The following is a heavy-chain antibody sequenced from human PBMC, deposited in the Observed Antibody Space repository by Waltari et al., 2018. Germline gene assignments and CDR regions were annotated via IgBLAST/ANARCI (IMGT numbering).Heavy chain of an antibody. D-gene: IGHD6-13*01. J-gene: IGHJ4*02. CDR1: GGSISSSSYY. CDR2: IYYSGST. Sequence: QLQLQESGPGLVKPSETLSLTCTVSGGSISSSSYYWGWIRQPPGKGLEWIGSIYYSGSTYYNPALKSRVTISVDTSKNQFSLKLSSVTAADTAVYYCARFMEGWLAAAIYWGQGTLVIVSS. CDR3: ARFMEGWLAAAIY. V-gene: IGHV4-39*01.